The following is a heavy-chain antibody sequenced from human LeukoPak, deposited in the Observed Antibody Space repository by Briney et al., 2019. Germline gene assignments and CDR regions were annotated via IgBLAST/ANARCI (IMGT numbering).Heavy chain of an antibody. Sequence: GGSLRLSCAASGFTFSSYWMSWVRQAPGKGLEWVANIKQDGSEKYYVDSVKGRFTISRDNAKNSLYLQMNSLRAEDTAVYYCARAHYSGYDVFDYWGQGTLVTVSS. CDR3: ARAHYSGYDVFDY. CDR2: IKQDGSEK. V-gene: IGHV3-7*01. D-gene: IGHD5-12*01. J-gene: IGHJ4*02. CDR1: GFTFSSYW.